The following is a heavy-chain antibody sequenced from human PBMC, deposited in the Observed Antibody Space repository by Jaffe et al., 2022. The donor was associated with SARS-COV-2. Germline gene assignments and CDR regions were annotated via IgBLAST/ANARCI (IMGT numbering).Heavy chain of an antibody. Sequence: QVQLQESGPGLVKPSETLALTCTVSGGSISGYYWSWIRQPPGKGLEWIGYIYYDGITKYNPSLQSRVTISLHTSKNHFSLRLSSVTAADTAVYYCARHPQWAVDGGFDPWGQGTLVTVSS. V-gene: IGHV4-59*01. CDR3: ARHPQWAVDGGFDP. CDR2: IYYDGIT. D-gene: IGHD2-15*01. J-gene: IGHJ5*02. CDR1: GGSISGYY.